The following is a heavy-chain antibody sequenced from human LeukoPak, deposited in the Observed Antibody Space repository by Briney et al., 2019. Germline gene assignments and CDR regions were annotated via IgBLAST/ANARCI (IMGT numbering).Heavy chain of an antibody. CDR1: GGSISSYY. V-gene: IGHV4-59*01. D-gene: IGHD6-13*01. CDR2: IYYSGST. J-gene: IGHJ4*02. CDR3: ARGWSREQQLVDYFDY. Sequence: PSETLSLTCTVSGGSISSYYWSWIRQPPGKGLEWIGYIYYSGSTNYNPSLKSRVTISVDTSKNQFSLKLSSVTAADTAVYYCARGWSREQQLVDYFDYRGQGTLVTVSS.